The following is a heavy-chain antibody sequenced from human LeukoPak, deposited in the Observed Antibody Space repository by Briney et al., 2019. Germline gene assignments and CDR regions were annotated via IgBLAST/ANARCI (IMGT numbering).Heavy chain of an antibody. V-gene: IGHV4-30-4*08. CDR2: IYYSGST. Sequence: SETLSLTCTVSGGSISSGGYYWSWIRQHPGKGLEWIGYIYYSGSTYYNPSLKSRVTISVDTSKNQFSLKLSSVTAADTAVYYCASLISVRGVIIDYWGQGTLVTVSS. CDR3: ASLISVRGVIIDY. CDR1: GGSISSGGYY. D-gene: IGHD3-10*01. J-gene: IGHJ4*02.